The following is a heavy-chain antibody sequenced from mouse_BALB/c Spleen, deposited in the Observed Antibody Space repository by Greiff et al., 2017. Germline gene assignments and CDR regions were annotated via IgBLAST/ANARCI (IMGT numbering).Heavy chain of an antibody. CDR1: GYSFTSYW. Sequence: QVQLQQSGPQLVRPGASVKISCKASGYSFTSYWMHWVKQRPGQGLEWIGMIDPSDSETRLNQKFKDKATLTVDKSSSTAYMQLSSPTSEDSAVYYCARDDDGYYPFAYWGQGTLVTVSA. D-gene: IGHD2-3*01. V-gene: IGHV1S126*01. CDR3: ARDDDGYYPFAY. CDR2: IDPSDSET. J-gene: IGHJ3*01.